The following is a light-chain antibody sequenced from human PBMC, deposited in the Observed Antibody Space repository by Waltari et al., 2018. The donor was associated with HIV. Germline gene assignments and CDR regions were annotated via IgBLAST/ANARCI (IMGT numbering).Light chain of an antibody. J-gene: IGKJ4*01. V-gene: IGKV3-11*01. CDR3: QQRSKWPLT. Sequence: EIVVTQSPATLSLSPGERATLSCRASQSVSSFIVWYQQQPGQAPRPLIYDASNRATGIPARFSGSGSGTDFTLTISSLEPEDFAVYYCQQRSKWPLTFGGGTKVEIK. CDR2: DAS. CDR1: QSVSSF.